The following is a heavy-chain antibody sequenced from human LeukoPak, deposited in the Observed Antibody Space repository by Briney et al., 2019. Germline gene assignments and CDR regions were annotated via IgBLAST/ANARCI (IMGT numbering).Heavy chain of an antibody. CDR1: GFTFSSYA. CDR2: ISYDGSNK. J-gene: IGHJ4*02. Sequence: GGSLRPSCAASGFTFSSYAMHWVRQAPGKGLEWVAVISYDGSNKYYADSVKGRFTISRDNSKNTLYLQMNSLRAEDTAVYYCAREERSYFDYWGQGTLVTVSS. CDR3: AREERSYFDY. V-gene: IGHV3-30-3*01.